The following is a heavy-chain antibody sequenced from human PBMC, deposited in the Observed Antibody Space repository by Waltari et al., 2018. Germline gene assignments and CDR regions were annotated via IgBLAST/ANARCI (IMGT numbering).Heavy chain of an antibody. J-gene: IGHJ4*02. V-gene: IGHV3-7*01. CDR2: IKQDGSEK. CDR1: GFTFSSYW. D-gene: IGHD3-10*01. CDR3: ARGGGESLYYFDY. Sequence: EVQLVESGGVLVQPGGSLRLSCAASGFTFSSYWMSWVRQAPGKGLELVANIKQDGSEKYYVDSVKGRFTISRDNAKNSLYLQMNSLRAEDTAVYYCARGGGESLYYFDYWGQGTLVTVSS.